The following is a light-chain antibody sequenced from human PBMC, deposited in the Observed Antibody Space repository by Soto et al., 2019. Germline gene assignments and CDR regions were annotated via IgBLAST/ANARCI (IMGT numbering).Light chain of an antibody. CDR2: AAS. Sequence: MLMTQSPATLSVSPGVRATLSCRASQSVNSNLAWYQQKPGRAPRILIYAASTRDTAIPARFSGSGSGTEFTLTISSLQSEDFAVYYCQQYNNWPITFGQGTRLEIK. V-gene: IGKV3-15*01. CDR1: QSVNSN. J-gene: IGKJ5*01. CDR3: QQYNNWPIT.